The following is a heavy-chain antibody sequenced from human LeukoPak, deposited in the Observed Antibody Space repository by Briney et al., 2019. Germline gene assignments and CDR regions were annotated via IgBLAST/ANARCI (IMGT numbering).Heavy chain of an antibody. CDR1: GFTLSNSD. CDR2: IRGSGCYA. J-gene: IGHJ5*02. D-gene: IGHD3-3*01. V-gene: IGHV3-23*01. Sequence: PGGSLTLSCTASGFTLSNSDWNWVRQAPGKGLEWVSPIRGSGCYAEYTDSLKGRFTLHRDNSKNTLFLQLNSLRADDTALHYCAKCAKPPEGGSGWCNWFDAWGQGTLVTVSS. CDR3: AKCAKPPEGGSGWCNWFDA.